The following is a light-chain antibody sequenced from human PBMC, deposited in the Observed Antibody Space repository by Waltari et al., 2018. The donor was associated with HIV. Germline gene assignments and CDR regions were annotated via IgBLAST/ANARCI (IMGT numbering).Light chain of an antibody. Sequence: QSALTQPRSVSGSPGQSVTISCTGTSSDVGGYKYVSWYQQHPGKAPKLMIYDVSKRPSGVSNRFSGSKSGNTASLRISGLQAEDEAEYSCCSYAGSGTLVFGGGTKLTVL. CDR2: DVS. CDR1: SSDVGGYKY. J-gene: IGLJ3*02. V-gene: IGLV2-11*01. CDR3: CSYAGSGTLV.